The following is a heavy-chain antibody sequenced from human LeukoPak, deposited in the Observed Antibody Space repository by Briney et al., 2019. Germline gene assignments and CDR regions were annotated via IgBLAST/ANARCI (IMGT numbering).Heavy chain of an antibody. CDR2: ISGDGGGT. V-gene: IGHV3-43*02. Sequence: PGGSLRLSCAASGFTFDDYAMHWVRQAPGKGLEWVSLISGDGGGTDYADSVKGRFTISRDNSKKSLYLQMNSLRTEDSALYYCAKSLYRISYRGFDYWGQGTLVTVSS. CDR3: AKSLYRISYRGFDY. J-gene: IGHJ4*02. D-gene: IGHD6-13*01. CDR1: GFTFDDYA.